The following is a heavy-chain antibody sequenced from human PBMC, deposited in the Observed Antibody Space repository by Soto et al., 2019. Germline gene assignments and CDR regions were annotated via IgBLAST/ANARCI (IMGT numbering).Heavy chain of an antibody. CDR1: GFIFSSYA. Sequence: EVQLLESGGGLEQPGGSLRLSCAASGFIFSSYAMNWVRQTPGKGLEWVSGISGSGVSTYYADSVKGRFSISRDNSKNTLYLQMNSLRDEDTATYYCVTVRGGFYTYYFDYWGQGTLVTVSS. D-gene: IGHD3-10*01. CDR2: ISGSGVST. J-gene: IGHJ4*02. CDR3: VTVRGGFYTYYFDY. V-gene: IGHV3-23*01.